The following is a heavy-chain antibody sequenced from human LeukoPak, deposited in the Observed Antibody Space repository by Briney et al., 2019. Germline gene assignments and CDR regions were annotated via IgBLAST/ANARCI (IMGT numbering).Heavy chain of an antibody. CDR3: ARRTMVRGVGYYFDY. CDR1: DGSIGSGGYY. CDR2: IYYSGST. Sequence: SQTLSLTCTVSDGSIGSGGYYWSWIRRHPGKGLEWIGYIYYSGSTYYNPSLKSRVTISVDTSKNQFSLKLSSVTAADTAVYYCARRTMVRGVGYYFDYWGQGTLVTVSS. V-gene: IGHV4-31*03. D-gene: IGHD3-10*01. J-gene: IGHJ4*02.